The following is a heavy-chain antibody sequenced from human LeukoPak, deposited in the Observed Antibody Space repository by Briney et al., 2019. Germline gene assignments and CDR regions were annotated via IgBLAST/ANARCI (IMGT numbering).Heavy chain of an antibody. CDR1: GFTFSSYG. D-gene: IGHD1-26*01. CDR3: AKERGSYKYYFDY. V-gene: IGHV3-30*02. Sequence: PGGSLRLSCAASGFTFSSYGMHWVRQAPGKGLEWVAFIRYDGSNKYYADSVKGRFTISRDNSKNTLYLQMNSLRAEDTAVYYCAKERGSYKYYFDYWGQGTLVTVSS. J-gene: IGHJ4*02. CDR2: IRYDGSNK.